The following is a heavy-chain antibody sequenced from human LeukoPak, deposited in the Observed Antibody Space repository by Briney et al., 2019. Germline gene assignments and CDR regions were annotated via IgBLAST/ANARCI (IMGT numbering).Heavy chain of an antibody. CDR3: ARHDPEATIFGFDY. V-gene: IGHV4-39*01. CDR1: GGSISSSSYY. J-gene: IGHJ2*01. Sequence: NPSETLSLXCTVSGGSISSSSYYWGWIRQPPGKGLEWIGSIYYSGITYYNPSLKSRVTISVDTSKNQFSLKLSSVTAADTAVYYCARHDPEATIFGFDYWGRGTLVTVSS. D-gene: IGHD3-3*01. CDR2: IYYSGIT.